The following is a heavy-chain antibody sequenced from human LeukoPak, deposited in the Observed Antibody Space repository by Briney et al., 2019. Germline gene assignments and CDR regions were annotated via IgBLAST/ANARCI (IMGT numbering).Heavy chain of an antibody. CDR3: ARARTVEPDY. V-gene: IGHV3-33*01. D-gene: IGHD4-23*01. CDR2: IWYDGSNK. Sequence: GGSLRLSCAASGFTFSSSGMHWVRQAPGKGREWVAVIWYDGSNKYYADSVKGRFTISRDNSKNTLYLQMNSLRAEDTAVYYCARARTVEPDYWGQGTLVTVSS. CDR1: GFTFSSSG. J-gene: IGHJ4*02.